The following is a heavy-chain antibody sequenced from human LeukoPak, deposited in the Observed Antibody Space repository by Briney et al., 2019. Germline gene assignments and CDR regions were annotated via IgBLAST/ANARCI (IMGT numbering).Heavy chain of an antibody. CDR1: GFTFSDYG. Sequence: PGGSLRLSCAASGFTFSDYGMHWVRQAPGKGLEWVAVISHDGRTEFYADSVKGRFTISRDSSQNTLYLQMNDLSGEDTAAYYCATFGVIVRNNYLDYWGQGALVAVSS. CDR2: ISHDGRTE. V-gene: IGHV3-30*03. D-gene: IGHD3-3*01. J-gene: IGHJ4*02. CDR3: ATFGVIVRNNYLDY.